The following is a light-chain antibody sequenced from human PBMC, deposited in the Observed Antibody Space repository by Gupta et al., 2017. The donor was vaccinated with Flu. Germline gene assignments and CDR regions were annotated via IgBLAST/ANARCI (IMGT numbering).Light chain of an antibody. CDR3: SSYTSSYTFV. CDR2: EVS. J-gene: IGLJ1*01. Sequence: QSALTQPPSVSGSPGQSVTISCTGTSSDVGTYNRVSWYQQSPGTAPKLMIYEVSNWPSEVPDRFSGSKSGNTASLTISGLQGEDEADYYCSSYTSSYTFVFGTGTKVTVL. CDR1: SSDVGTYNR. V-gene: IGLV2-18*02.